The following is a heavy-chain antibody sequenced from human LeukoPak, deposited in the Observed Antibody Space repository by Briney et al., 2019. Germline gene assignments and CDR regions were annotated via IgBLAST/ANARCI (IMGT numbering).Heavy chain of an antibody. V-gene: IGHV4-4*07. CDR2: IYTSGST. J-gene: IGHJ3*02. CDR3: AIEAVTYDAFDI. D-gene: IGHD4-23*01. CDR1: GGSISSYY. Sequence: SETLFLTCTVSGGSISSYYWSWIRQPAGKGLEWIGRIYTSGSTNYNPSLKSRVTMSVDTSKNQFSLKLSSVTAADTAVYYCAIEAVTYDAFDIWGQGTMVTVSS.